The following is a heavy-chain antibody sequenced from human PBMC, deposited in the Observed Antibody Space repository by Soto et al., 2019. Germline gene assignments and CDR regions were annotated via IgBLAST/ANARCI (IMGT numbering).Heavy chain of an antibody. Sequence: GGSLRLSCAASGFNFSDYYMSWIRQAPGKGLEWVSYISSSGSTIYYADSVKGRFTISRDNAKNSLYLQMNSLRAEDTAVYYCARESAVAGLGTTRKLDYWGQGTLVTVSS. CDR3: ARESAVAGLGTTRKLDY. J-gene: IGHJ4*02. CDR2: ISSSGSTI. V-gene: IGHV3-11*01. D-gene: IGHD6-13*01. CDR1: GFNFSDYY.